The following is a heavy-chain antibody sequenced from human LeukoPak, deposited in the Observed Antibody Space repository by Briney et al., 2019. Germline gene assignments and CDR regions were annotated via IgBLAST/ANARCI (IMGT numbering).Heavy chain of an antibody. CDR3: AKKGGQTSPGNYFDY. CDR1: GFIFTDYA. V-gene: IGHV3-23*01. CDR2: IGPGGSDT. D-gene: IGHD3-16*01. J-gene: IGHJ4*02. Sequence: GGSLRLSCAASGFIFTDYAMNWVRQAPGRGLEWVSSIGPGGSDTYYADSVRGRFTVPRDNSKNTIFLQMNSLRDDDTALYYCAKKGGQTSPGNYFDYWGQGTLVTVSS.